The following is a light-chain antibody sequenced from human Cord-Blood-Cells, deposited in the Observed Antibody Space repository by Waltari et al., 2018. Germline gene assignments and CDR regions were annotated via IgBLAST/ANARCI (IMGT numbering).Light chain of an antibody. V-gene: IGLV5-45*02. CDR1: SGINVGTYR. CDR3: IIWHSRACV. J-gene: IGLJ3*02. Sequence: QAVLTQPSSLSASPGASASLTCTLRSGINVGTYRIYWYQQKPGCPPQYLLRYKSDSDKQQGSGVPSRFSGSKGASANAGILLISGLQSEDEADYYCIIWHSRACVFGGGTKLTVL. CDR2: YKSDSDK.